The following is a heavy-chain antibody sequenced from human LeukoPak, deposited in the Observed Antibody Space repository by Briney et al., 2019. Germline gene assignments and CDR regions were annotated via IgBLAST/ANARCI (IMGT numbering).Heavy chain of an antibody. Sequence: VASVKVSCKASGYTFTSYAMHWVCQAPGQRLEWMGWINAGNGNTKYSQKFQGRVTITRDTSASTAYMELSSLRSEDTAVYYCARERIVVVPAARPDGVYYYYYGMDVWGKGTTVTVSS. CDR2: INAGNGNT. CDR3: ARERIVVVPAARPDGVYYYYYGMDV. V-gene: IGHV1-3*01. CDR1: GYTFTSYA. D-gene: IGHD2-2*01. J-gene: IGHJ6*04.